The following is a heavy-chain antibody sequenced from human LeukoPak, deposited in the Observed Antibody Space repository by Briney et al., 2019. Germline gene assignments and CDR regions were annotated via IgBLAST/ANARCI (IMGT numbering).Heavy chain of an antibody. V-gene: IGHV4-61*09. Sequence: SETLSLTCTVPGGSISSGGYYWSWIRQPAGKGLEWIGHIYTSEIYNPSLKSRVTISLDTSKNQFSLKLSSVTAADTAVYFCARGLYYYYYMDVWGKGTTVTVSS. CDR1: GGSISSGGYY. CDR2: IYTSE. CDR3: ARGLYYYYYMDV. J-gene: IGHJ6*03.